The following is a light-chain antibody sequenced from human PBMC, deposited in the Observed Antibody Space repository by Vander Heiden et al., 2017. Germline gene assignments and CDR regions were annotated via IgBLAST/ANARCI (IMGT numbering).Light chain of an antibody. CDR1: NIGSKS. CDR3: QVWDSGTDHRV. V-gene: IGLV3-21*02. CDR2: DDS. Sequence: SYVLTQPPSVSVAPGQTARITCGGNNIGSKSVHWYQQQPGQAPMLVVYDDSDRPSGTPERFSGSSSGNTATLTISRVEAGDEADYYCQVWDSGTDHRVFGGGTKLTVL. J-gene: IGLJ3*02.